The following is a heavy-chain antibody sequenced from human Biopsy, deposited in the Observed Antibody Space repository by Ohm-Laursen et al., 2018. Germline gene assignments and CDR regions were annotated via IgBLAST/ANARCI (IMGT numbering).Heavy chain of an antibody. V-gene: IGHV3-21*01. CDR2: ITSGSSYI. D-gene: IGHD3-16*01. Sequence: SLRLSCTAFGFTFSGFSMDWVRQAPGKGLEWVASITSGSSYIYYADSVKGRFTISRDNPKNSLYLQMNSLRADDSAVYFCAREQPALFCGGSWFDSWGQGTLVIVSS. CDR3: AREQPALFCGGSWFDS. J-gene: IGHJ5*01. CDR1: GFTFSGFS.